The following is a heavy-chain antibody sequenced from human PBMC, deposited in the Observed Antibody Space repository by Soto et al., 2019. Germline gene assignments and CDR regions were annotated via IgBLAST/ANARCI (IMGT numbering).Heavy chain of an antibody. CDR1: GGSISSYY. D-gene: IGHD3-22*01. CDR3: ARGPHVSYYDSSGYYYYFDY. CDR2: IYTSGST. V-gene: IGHV4-4*07. J-gene: IGHJ4*02. Sequence: PSETLSLTCTVSGGSISSYYWSWIRQPAGKGLEWIGRIYTSGSTNYNPSLKSRVTMSVDTSKNQFSLKLSSVTAADTAVYYCARGPHVSYYDSSGYYYYFDYWGQGTLVTVSS.